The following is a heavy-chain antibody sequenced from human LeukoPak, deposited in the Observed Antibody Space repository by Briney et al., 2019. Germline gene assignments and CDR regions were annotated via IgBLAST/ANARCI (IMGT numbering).Heavy chain of an antibody. J-gene: IGHJ5*02. Sequence: GGSLGLSCAASGFTFSDYWMSWVRQAPGKGLEWVANIKQDGSEKHYVDSLRGRFTISRDNAKNSLDLQMNSLRAEDTAVYFCARDLYYFDSSGYYASDLWGQGTLVTVSS. CDR1: GFTFSDYW. CDR3: ARDLYYFDSSGYYASDL. V-gene: IGHV3-7*01. CDR2: IKQDGSEK. D-gene: IGHD3-22*01.